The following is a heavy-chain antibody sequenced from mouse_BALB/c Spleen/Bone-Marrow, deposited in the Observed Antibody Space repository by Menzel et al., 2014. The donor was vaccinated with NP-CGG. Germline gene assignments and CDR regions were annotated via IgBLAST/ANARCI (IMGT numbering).Heavy chain of an antibody. V-gene: IGHV5-4*02. CDR3: ARGNYGNCGAMDY. D-gene: IGHD2-1*01. Sequence: EVKVVESGGGLVKPGGSLKLSCAASGFTFSDYYMYWVRQTPEKRLEWVATISDGGSYTYYPDSVKGRFTISRDNAKNNLYLQMSSLKSEDTAMYYCARGNYGNCGAMDYWGQGTSVTVSS. CDR1: GFTFSDYY. J-gene: IGHJ4*01. CDR2: ISDGGSYT.